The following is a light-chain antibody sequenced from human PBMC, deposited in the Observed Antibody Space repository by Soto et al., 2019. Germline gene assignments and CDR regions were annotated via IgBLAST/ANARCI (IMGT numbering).Light chain of an antibody. V-gene: IGLV2-11*01. CDR2: HVG. CDR3: SSYTAGRTFV. J-gene: IGLJ7*01. Sequence: QSALTQPRSVSGSPGQSVTISCSGTSSDVGGYEYVSWYQQHPGKAPRLLIYHVGQRPSGVPDRFSGSKSGTTASLTISGLQADDEAEYFCSSYTAGRTFVFGGVTQLTVL. CDR1: SSDVGGYEY.